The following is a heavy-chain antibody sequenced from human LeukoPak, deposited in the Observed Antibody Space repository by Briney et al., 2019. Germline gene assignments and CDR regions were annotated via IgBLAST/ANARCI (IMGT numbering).Heavy chain of an antibody. D-gene: IGHD3-22*01. CDR2: IYYSGST. CDR3: ARGDSSGHPAFDY. CDR1: GGSISSYY. V-gene: IGHV4-59*01. J-gene: IGHJ4*02. Sequence: SETLSLICTVSGGSISSYYWSWIRQPPGRGLEWIGYIYYSGSTNYNPSLKSRVTISVDTSKNQFSLKLTSVTAADTAVYYCARGDSSGHPAFDYWGQGTLVTVSS.